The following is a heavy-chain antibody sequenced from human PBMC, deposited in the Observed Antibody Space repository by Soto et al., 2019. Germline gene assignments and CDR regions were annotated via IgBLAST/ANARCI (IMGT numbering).Heavy chain of an antibody. D-gene: IGHD6-13*01. CDR2: ISGSGGTT. V-gene: IGHV3-23*01. Sequence: EVQLLESGGGLVQPEGSLRLSCAASGFSFSTYAMSWVRQAPGKGLEWVSGISGSGGTTYYADSVKGRFTISRDNSKITLYLQVNSLRAEDTAVYYCAKDQAAAGTISRYFQHWGQGTLVTVSS. CDR3: AKDQAAAGTISRYFQH. J-gene: IGHJ1*01. CDR1: GFSFSTYA.